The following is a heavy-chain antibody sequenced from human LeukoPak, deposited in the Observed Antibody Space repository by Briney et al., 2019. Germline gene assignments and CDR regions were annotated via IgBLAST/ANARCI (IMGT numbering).Heavy chain of an antibody. CDR3: ASRYCSGGSCYRYYFDY. CDR1: GGPFRSYA. CDR2: IIPIFGTA. D-gene: IGHD2-15*01. Sequence: ASVKFSFKASGGPFRSYAISWGRQAPGQGLEWMGGIIPIFGTANYAQKFQGRVTITTDASTSTAYMELSSLRSEDTAVYYCASRYCSGGSCYRYYFDYWGQGTLVTVSS. V-gene: IGHV1-69*05. J-gene: IGHJ4*02.